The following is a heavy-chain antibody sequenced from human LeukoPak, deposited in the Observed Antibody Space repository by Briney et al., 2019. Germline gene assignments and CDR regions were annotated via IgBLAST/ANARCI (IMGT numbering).Heavy chain of an antibody. CDR2: ISSSSSTI. Sequence: PGGSLRLSCAASGFTFSSYSMNLVRQAPGKGLEGVSYISSSSSTIYYADSVKGRFTISRDNAKNSLYLQMNSLRAEDTAVYYCARGLIVATYYFDYWGQGTLVTVSS. J-gene: IGHJ4*02. D-gene: IGHD5-12*01. CDR1: GFTFSSYS. V-gene: IGHV3-48*01. CDR3: ARGLIVATYYFDY.